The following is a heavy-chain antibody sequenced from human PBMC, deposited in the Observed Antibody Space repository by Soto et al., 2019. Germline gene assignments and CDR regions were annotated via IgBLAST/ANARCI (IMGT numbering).Heavy chain of an antibody. Sequence: SETLSIALAVYVGSFSGYYWIRIRHPPGKGLEWIGEINHSGSTNYNPSLKSRVTISVDTSKNQFSLKLSSVTAADTAVYYCARVSLWFGELRWFDPWGQGTLVTVSS. CDR3: ARVSLWFGELRWFDP. CDR2: INHSGST. V-gene: IGHV4-34*01. D-gene: IGHD3-10*01. J-gene: IGHJ5*02. CDR1: VGSFSGYY.